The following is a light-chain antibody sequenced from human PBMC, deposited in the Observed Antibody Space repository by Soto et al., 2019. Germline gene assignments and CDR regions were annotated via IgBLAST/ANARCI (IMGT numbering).Light chain of an antibody. Sequence: EIVLTQSPGTLSLSPGERATLSCRASQSVSSTYLAWCQQKPGQAPRLLIYGASTRATGIPDRFSGTGSGTDFTLTISRLEPEDFAVYYCQQYGGSPWTFGQGTKVDIK. CDR3: QQYGGSPWT. CDR2: GAS. CDR1: QSVSSTY. V-gene: IGKV3-20*01. J-gene: IGKJ1*01.